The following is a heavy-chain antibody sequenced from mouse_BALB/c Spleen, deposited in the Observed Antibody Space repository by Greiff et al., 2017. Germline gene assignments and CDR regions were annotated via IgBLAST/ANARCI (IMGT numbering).Heavy chain of an antibody. D-gene: IGHD1-1*01. CDR2: ISDGGSYT. CDR3: ASYYYGRSRYAMDY. Sequence: EVMLVESGGGLVKPGGSLKLSCAASGFTFSDYYMSWVRQTPEKRLAWVATISDGGSYTYYPDSVKGRFTISRDNAKSNMYLHMSSLKSEDTDMYDCASYYYGRSRYAMDYWGQGTSVTVSS. J-gene: IGHJ4*01. CDR1: GFTFSDYY. V-gene: IGHV5-4*02.